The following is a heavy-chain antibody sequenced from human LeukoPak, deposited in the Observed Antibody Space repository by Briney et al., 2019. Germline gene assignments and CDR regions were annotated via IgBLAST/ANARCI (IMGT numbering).Heavy chain of an antibody. CDR3: ARGGGCSSTSCYTDFDY. CDR1: GFTFSSYS. D-gene: IGHD2-2*02. Sequence: PGGSLRLSCAASGFTFSSYSMNWVRQAPGKGLEWVSSISSSSSYIYYADSVKGRFTISRDNAKNSLYLQMNSLRAEDTAVYYCARGGGCSSTSCYTDFDYWGQGTLVTASS. V-gene: IGHV3-21*01. CDR2: ISSSSSYI. J-gene: IGHJ4*02.